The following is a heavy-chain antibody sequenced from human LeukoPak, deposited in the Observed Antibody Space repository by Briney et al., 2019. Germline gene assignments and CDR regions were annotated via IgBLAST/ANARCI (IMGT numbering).Heavy chain of an antibody. J-gene: IGHJ4*02. Sequence: GGSLRLSCAASGFTFSYYWMSWVCQAPGKGLEWVGRIKSKTDGGTTDYAAPVKGRFTISRDDSKNTLYLQMNSLKTEDTAVYYCTTERIAAAVLFDYWGQGTLVTVSS. CDR1: GFTFSYYW. D-gene: IGHD6-13*01. CDR2: IKSKTDGGTT. CDR3: TTERIAAAVLFDY. V-gene: IGHV3-15*01.